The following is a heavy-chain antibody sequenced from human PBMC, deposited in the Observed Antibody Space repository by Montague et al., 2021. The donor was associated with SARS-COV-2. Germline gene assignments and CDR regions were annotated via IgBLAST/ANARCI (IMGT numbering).Heavy chain of an antibody. Sequence: SETLSLTCAVSGGSISSSNWWSWVRQPPGKGLEWIGEIYHSGSTNYNPSLKSRVTISVDKSKNQFSLKLSSVTAADTAVYYCARDGTLYWYVTYFDYWGQGALVTVSS. V-gene: IGHV4-4*02. CDR2: IYHSGST. D-gene: IGHD2-8*02. CDR1: GGSISSSNW. CDR3: ARDGTLYWYVTYFDY. J-gene: IGHJ4*02.